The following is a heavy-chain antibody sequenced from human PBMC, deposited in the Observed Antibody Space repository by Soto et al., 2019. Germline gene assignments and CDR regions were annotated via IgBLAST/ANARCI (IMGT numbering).Heavy chain of an antibody. V-gene: IGHV1-18*01. J-gene: IGHJ1*01. CDR3: ARTSYDSSGYYFNWYFQH. Sequence: ASVKVSCKASGYTFSSYGICWVRQAPGQGPEWMGWISGYKGNTIYAQKFQGRVTMTTDTSTSTAYMALRSLRSDDTAVYYCARTSYDSSGYYFNWYFQHWGQGTLVTVSS. CDR1: GYTFSSYG. CDR2: ISGYKGNT. D-gene: IGHD3-22*01.